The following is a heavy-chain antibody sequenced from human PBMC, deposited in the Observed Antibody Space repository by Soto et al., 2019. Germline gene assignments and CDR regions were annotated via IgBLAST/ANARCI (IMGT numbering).Heavy chain of an antibody. CDR3: ARLALGGSRPDY. CDR2: IYPSDSYV. CDR1: GYTFSDYW. Sequence: GESLKISCKSSGYTFSDYWITWVRQMPGKGLEWMGRIYPSDSYVDYSTSFRGHVTIYGDEYIMTVYLHWSRLKASDTAMYFCARLALGGSRPDYWGQGTAVTAPQ. V-gene: IGHV5-10-1*01. J-gene: IGHJ4*02. D-gene: IGHD3-16*01.